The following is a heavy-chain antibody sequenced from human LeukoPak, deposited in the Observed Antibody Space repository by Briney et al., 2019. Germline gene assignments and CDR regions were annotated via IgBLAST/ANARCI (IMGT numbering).Heavy chain of an antibody. Sequence: SETLSLTCTVSGGSISSGSYYWSWIRQPAGKGLEWIGRIYTSRSTNYNPSLKSRVTISVDTSKNQFSLELSSVTAADTAVYYCARDSPIAVAVFDYWGQGTLVTASS. CDR1: GGSISSGSYY. D-gene: IGHD6-19*01. CDR2: IYTSRST. CDR3: ARDSPIAVAVFDY. J-gene: IGHJ4*02. V-gene: IGHV4-61*02.